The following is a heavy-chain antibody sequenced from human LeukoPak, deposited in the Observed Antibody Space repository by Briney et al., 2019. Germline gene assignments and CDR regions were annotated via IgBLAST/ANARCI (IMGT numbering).Heavy chain of an antibody. CDR3: AVSMVPGAYDR. J-gene: IGHJ5*02. D-gene: IGHD3-10*01. CDR1: GFTFSAYW. CDR2: IKGDGNEK. Sequence: PGGSLRLSCAASGFTFSAYWMTWVRQAPGKGLEWVANIKGDGNEKHYVDSVRGRFTISRDNAKSSLYLQMNSLRAEDTALYFCAVSMVPGAYDRWGQGTLVTVSS. V-gene: IGHV3-7*03.